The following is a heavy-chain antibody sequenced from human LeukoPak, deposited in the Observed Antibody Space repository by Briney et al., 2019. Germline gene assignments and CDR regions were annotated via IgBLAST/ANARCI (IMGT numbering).Heavy chain of an antibody. Sequence: SETLSLTCTVSGGSISSYYWSWIRQPPGNGLEWIGYIYYSGSTNYNPSLKSRVTISVDTSKNQFSLKLSSVTAADTAVYYCARVVTTHDAFDIWGQGTMVTVSS. D-gene: IGHD4-23*01. CDR2: IYYSGST. J-gene: IGHJ3*02. V-gene: IGHV4-59*01. CDR1: GGSISSYY. CDR3: ARVVTTHDAFDI.